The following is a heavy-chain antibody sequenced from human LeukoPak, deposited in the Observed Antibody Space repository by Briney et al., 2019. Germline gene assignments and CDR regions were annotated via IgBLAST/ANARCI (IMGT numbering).Heavy chain of an antibody. D-gene: IGHD3-3*01. CDR2: IYTSGST. V-gene: IGHV4-4*07. CDR3: VRARTYDFWKGNGMAV. J-gene: IGHJ6*02. CDR1: GGSISSYY. Sequence: SETLSLTCTVSGGSISSYYWSWIRQPAGKGLEWIGRIYTSGSTNYNPSLKSRLPMSVDTSKNQFSLTLSSVTAADTAVYYCVRARTYDFWKGNGMAVWGQGPTVTVSS.